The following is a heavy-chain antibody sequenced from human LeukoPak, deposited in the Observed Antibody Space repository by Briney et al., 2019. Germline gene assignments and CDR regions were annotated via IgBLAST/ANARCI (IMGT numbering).Heavy chain of an antibody. D-gene: IGHD3-16*02. J-gene: IGHJ4*02. CDR1: GGSFSGYY. CDR3: ARVPPYAWGSYRYAFDY. Sequence: SETLSLTCAVYGGSFSGYYWSWIRQPPGKGLEWIGEINHSGSTNYNPSLKSRVTISVDTSKNQFSLKLSSVTAADTAVYYCARVPPYAWGSYRYAFDYWGQGTLVTVSS. CDR2: INHSGST. V-gene: IGHV4-34*01.